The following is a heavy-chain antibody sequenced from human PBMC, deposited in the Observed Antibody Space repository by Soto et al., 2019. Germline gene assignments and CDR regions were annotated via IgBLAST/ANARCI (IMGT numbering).Heavy chain of an antibody. Sequence: PSETLSLTCTVSGGSICSNYWTWIRQPPGKGLEWIGYVYNSGSTNYYPSLKSRVTISEDTSKSQFSLKVNSMTAADTAVYYCARYRREAVAGYTLDNWGQGILVTVS. V-gene: IGHV4-59*01. CDR2: VYNSGST. CDR1: GGSICSNY. CDR3: ARYRREAVAGYTLDN. D-gene: IGHD6-13*01. J-gene: IGHJ4*02.